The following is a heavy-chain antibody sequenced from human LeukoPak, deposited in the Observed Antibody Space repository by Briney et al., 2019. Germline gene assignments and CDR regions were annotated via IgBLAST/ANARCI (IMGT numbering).Heavy chain of an antibody. CDR1: GYTLTSYY. CDR3: ARYGFSSSWQGGWHAFDI. V-gene: IGHV1-46*01. CDR2: INPTVGDT. Sequence: ASVKISCKAPGYTLTSYYMHWVRQAPGQGLEWMGIINPTVGDTIYAQKFQGRVTMTRDMSTSTVYMELSSLRSDDTAVYYCARYGFSSSWQGGWHAFDIWGQGTMVTVSS. J-gene: IGHJ3*02. D-gene: IGHD6-13*01.